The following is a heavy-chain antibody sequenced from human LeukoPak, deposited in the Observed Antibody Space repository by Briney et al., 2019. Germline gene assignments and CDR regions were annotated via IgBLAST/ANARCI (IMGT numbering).Heavy chain of an antibody. V-gene: IGHV3-23*01. CDR3: AKDEQWLVFYYFDY. J-gene: IGHJ4*02. CDR1: GFTYSSYA. CDR2: ISGSGGST. Sequence: PGGSLRLSCAASGFTYSSYAMSLVRQAPGKGLEWVSAISGSGGSTYYADSVKGRFTISRDNSKNTLYLQMNSLRAEDTAVYYCAKDEQWLVFYYFDYWGQGTLVTVSS. D-gene: IGHD6-19*01.